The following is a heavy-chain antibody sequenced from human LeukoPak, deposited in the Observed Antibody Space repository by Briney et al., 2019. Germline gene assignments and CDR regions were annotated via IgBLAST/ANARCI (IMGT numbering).Heavy chain of an antibody. J-gene: IGHJ3*02. V-gene: IGHV3-23*01. Sequence: PGGSLRLSCAGSGFSFSNYWMSWVRQAPGKGLEWVSAISGSGGSTYYADSVKGRFTISRDNSKNTLYLQMNSLRAEDTAVYYCAKVSRWFLRGDAFDIWGQGTMVTVSS. CDR3: AKVSRWFLRGDAFDI. CDR1: GFSFSNYW. CDR2: ISGSGGST. D-gene: IGHD3-22*01.